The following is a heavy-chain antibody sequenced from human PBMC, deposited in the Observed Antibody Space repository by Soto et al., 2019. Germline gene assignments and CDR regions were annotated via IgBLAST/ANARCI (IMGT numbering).Heavy chain of an antibody. Sequence: GESLKISCKGSGYSFTSYWIGWVRQMPGKGLERMGIIYPGDSDTRYSPSFQGQVTISADKSISTAYLQWSSLKASDTAMYYCARRHPAYCGGDCYYYYYGMDDWGQGTTVTVS. CDR1: GYSFTSYW. CDR2: IYPGDSDT. CDR3: ARRHPAYCGGDCYYYYYGMDD. J-gene: IGHJ6*02. V-gene: IGHV5-51*01. D-gene: IGHD2-21*02.